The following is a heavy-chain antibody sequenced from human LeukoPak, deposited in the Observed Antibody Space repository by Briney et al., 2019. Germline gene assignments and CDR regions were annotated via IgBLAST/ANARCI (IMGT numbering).Heavy chain of an antibody. Sequence: ASVKVSCKASGYTFTSYDINWVRQATGQGLEWMGWMNPNSGNTGYAQKFQGRVTMTRNTSISTAYMELSSLRSEDTAVYYCARVTSYGYYYYYYYMDVWGKGTTVTVSS. CDR3: ARVTSYGYYYYYYYMDV. CDR1: GYTFTSYD. J-gene: IGHJ6*03. CDR2: MNPNSGNT. V-gene: IGHV1-8*01. D-gene: IGHD4-17*01.